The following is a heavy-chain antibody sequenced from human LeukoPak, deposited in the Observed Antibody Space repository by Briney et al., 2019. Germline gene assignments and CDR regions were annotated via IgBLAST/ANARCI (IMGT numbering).Heavy chain of an antibody. D-gene: IGHD6-13*01. Sequence: GESLKISCKGSGYSFTSYWIGWVRQMPGKCLEWMGLIYPGDSDTRYIPSFQGQVTISADKSISTAYLQWSSLKASDTAMYYCARPRIAAAGNVYYMDVWGKGTTVTVSS. CDR2: IYPGDSDT. V-gene: IGHV5-51*01. CDR1: GYSFTSYW. CDR3: ARPRIAAAGNVYYMDV. J-gene: IGHJ6*03.